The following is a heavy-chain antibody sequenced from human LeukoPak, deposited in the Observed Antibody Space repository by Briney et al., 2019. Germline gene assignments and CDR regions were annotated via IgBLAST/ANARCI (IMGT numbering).Heavy chain of an antibody. D-gene: IGHD6-19*01. V-gene: IGHV3-21*01. CDR1: GFTFSSYS. CDR2: ISSSSSYI. J-gene: IGHJ3*02. Sequence: GGSLRLSCAASGFTFSSYSMNWVRQAPGQGLEWVSSISSSSSYIYYADSVKGRFTISRDNAKNSLYLQMNSLRAEDTAVYYCARDIAVAVKDAFDIWGQGTMVTVSS. CDR3: ARDIAVAVKDAFDI.